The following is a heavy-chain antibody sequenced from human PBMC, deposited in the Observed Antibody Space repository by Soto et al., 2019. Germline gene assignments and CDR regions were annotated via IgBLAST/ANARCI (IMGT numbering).Heavy chain of an antibody. CDR3: ARASMTTVITDWFDP. J-gene: IGHJ5*02. V-gene: IGHV4-31*02. CDR1: GGSIRSGGYY. Sequence: LCGGSIRSGGYYWSWIRQHPGKGLEWIGYIYYSGSTYYNPSLKSRVTISVDTSKNQFSLKLSSVTAADTAVYYCARASMTTVITDWFDPWGQGTLVTVSS. D-gene: IGHD4-17*01. CDR2: IYYSGST.